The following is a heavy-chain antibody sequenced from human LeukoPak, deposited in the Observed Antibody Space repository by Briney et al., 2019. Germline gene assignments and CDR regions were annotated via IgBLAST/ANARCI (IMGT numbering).Heavy chain of an antibody. CDR3: TTSGGGNQLPTSYYFDY. J-gene: IGHJ4*02. D-gene: IGHD2-2*01. Sequence: GGSLRLSCAASGFTFSNAWMSWVRQAPGKGLEWVGRIKSKTDGGTTDYAAPVKGRFTISRDDSKNTLYLQMNSLKTEDTAVYYCTTSGGGNQLPTSYYFDYWGQGTLVTVSS. CDR1: GFTFSNAW. CDR2: IKSKTDGGTT. V-gene: IGHV3-15*01.